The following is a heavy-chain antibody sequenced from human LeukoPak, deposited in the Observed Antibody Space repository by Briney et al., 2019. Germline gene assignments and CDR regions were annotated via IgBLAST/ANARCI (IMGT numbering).Heavy chain of an antibody. CDR3: ARYYYYDSSGPFSY. CDR1: GGSFSGYY. Sequence: SETLSLTCAVYGGSFSGYYWSWIRQPPGKGLEWIGEINHSGSTNYNPSLKSRVTILVDTSKNQFSLKLSSVTAADTAVYYCARYYYYDSSGPFSYWGQGTLVTVSS. CDR2: INHSGST. V-gene: IGHV4-34*01. J-gene: IGHJ4*02. D-gene: IGHD3-22*01.